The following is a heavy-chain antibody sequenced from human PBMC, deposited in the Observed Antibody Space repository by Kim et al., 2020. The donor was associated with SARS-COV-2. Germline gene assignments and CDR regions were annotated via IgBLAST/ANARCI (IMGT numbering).Heavy chain of an antibody. D-gene: IGHD3-3*01. J-gene: IGHJ4*02. CDR1: GFTFSSYA. CDR2: ISGSGGST. V-gene: IGHV3-23*01. Sequence: GGSLRLSYAASGFTFSSYAMSWVRQAPGKGLEWVSAISGSGGSTYYADSVKGRFTISRDNSKNTLYLQMNSLRAEDTAVYYCAKEFKLGYDFWSGYDLDYWGQGTLVTVSS. CDR3: AKEFKLGYDFWSGYDLDY.